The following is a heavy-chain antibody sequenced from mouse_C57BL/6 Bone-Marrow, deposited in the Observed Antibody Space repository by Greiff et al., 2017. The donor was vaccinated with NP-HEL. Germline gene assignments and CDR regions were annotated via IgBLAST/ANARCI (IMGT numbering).Heavy chain of an antibody. CDR2: IDPSASYT. D-gene: IGHD2-4*01. CDR1: GYTFTSYW. Sequence: QVQLQQPGAELVKPGASVKLSCKASGYTFTSYWMQWVKQRPGQGLEWIGEIDPSASYTHYNQKFKGKATLTVDTSSSTAYMQLSSLTSEDSAGYYCARGICYDYDVYAMDYWGQGTSVTVSS. CDR3: ARGICYDYDVYAMDY. V-gene: IGHV1-50*01. J-gene: IGHJ4*01.